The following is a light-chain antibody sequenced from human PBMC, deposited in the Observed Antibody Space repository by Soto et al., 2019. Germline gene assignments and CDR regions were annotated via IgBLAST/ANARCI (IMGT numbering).Light chain of an antibody. J-gene: IGKJ1*01. CDR3: QQYGSSPPWT. CDR1: QRVSSSY. V-gene: IGKV3-20*01. CDR2: GAS. Sequence: EIVLTQSPGTLSLSPGERATLSCRASQRVSSSYLAGYQQKPGQAPLLLIYGASSRDNGIPDRFSGSGSGTDITLTISRLEPEDFAVYYCQQYGSSPPWTCGQGTKVEIK.